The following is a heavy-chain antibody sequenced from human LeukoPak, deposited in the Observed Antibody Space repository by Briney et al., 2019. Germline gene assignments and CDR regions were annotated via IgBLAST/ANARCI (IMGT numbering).Heavy chain of an antibody. J-gene: IGHJ4*02. D-gene: IGHD3-9*01. V-gene: IGHV3-48*04. CDR1: GFTFSTYW. Sequence: GGSLRLSCVASGFTFSTYWMNWVRQAPGKGLEWVSYISSSGSTRYYADSVKGRFTISRDNAKNSLSLQMNSLRAEDTAVYYCARGWRYFDCWGQGTLVTVSS. CDR3: ARGWRYFDC. CDR2: ISSSGSTR.